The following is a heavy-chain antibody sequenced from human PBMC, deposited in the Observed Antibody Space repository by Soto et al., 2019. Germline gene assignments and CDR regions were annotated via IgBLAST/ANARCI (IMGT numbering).Heavy chain of an antibody. J-gene: IGHJ6*02. Sequence: GASVKVSCKASGYTFTADYIHWVRQAPGQGLEWMGGINPISGGTSYAQKFQGRVTVTTDESTSTAYMELSSLRSEDTAVYYCARDLGETGYYYYGMDVWGQGTTVTVSS. V-gene: IGHV1-2*02. D-gene: IGHD4-17*01. CDR1: GYTFTADY. CDR3: ARDLGETGYYYYGMDV. CDR2: INPISGGT.